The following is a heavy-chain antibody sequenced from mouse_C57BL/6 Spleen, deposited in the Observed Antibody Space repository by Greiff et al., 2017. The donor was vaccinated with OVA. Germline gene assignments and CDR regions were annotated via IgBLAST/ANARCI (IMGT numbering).Heavy chain of an antibody. D-gene: IGHD1-1*01. CDR3: ARTDYGSSPGY. CDR1: GYTFTSYW. CDR2: IDPSDSYT. V-gene: IGHV1-50*01. Sequence: QVQLQQPGAELVKPGASVKLSCKASGYTFTSYWMQWVKQRPGQGLEWLGEIDPSDSYTNYNQKFKGKATLTVDTSSSTAYMQLSSLTSEDSAVYYCARTDYGSSPGYWGQGTTLTVST. J-gene: IGHJ2*01.